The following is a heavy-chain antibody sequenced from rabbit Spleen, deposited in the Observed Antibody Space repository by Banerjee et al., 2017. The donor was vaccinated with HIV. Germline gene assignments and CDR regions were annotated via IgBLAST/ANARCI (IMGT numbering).Heavy chain of an antibody. CDR3: ARLGAGGGWPVNL. V-gene: IGHV1S40*01. Sequence: QSLEESGGDLVKPGASLTLTCTASGVSFSSNHYMCWVRQAPGKGPEWIACIYAGYSGSTYYASWVNGRFTISRSTSLNTVTLKMTRMTAAYTATYFSARLGAGGGWPVNLWGPGPLVTVS. CDR1: GVSFSSNHY. J-gene: IGHJ4*01. CDR2: IYAGYSGST. D-gene: IGHD8-1*01.